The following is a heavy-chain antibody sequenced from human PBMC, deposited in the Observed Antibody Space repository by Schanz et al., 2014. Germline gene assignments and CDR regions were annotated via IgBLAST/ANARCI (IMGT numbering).Heavy chain of an antibody. CDR1: GFTFSTYW. CDR2: IKQDESER. D-gene: IGHD1-1*01. CDR3: TKFETRTGTNY. Sequence: VQLVESGGGLVQPGGSLRLSCAASGFTFSTYWMSWVRQAPGKGLEWVANIKQDESERSYVDSVKGRFTISRDNAKNSLYLQMNSLRAEDTAVYYCTKFETRTGTNYWGQGTLVTVSS. V-gene: IGHV3-7*01. J-gene: IGHJ4*02.